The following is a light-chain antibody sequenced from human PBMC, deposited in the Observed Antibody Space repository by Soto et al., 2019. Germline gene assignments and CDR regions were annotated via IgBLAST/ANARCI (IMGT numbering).Light chain of an antibody. CDR1: SSNIGAGYD. J-gene: IGLJ2*01. Sequence: QSVLTQPPSVCGAPGQRVTISCTGSSSNIGAGYDVHWYQQLPGTAPKLLIYVNSNRPSGVPDRFSGSKSGTSASLAITGLQAEDEADYYCQSYDSRLSGSVFGGGTKVTVL. CDR2: VNS. V-gene: IGLV1-40*01. CDR3: QSYDSRLSGSV.